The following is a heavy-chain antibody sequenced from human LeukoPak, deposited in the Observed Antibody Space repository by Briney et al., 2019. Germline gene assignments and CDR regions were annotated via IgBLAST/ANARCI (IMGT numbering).Heavy chain of an antibody. D-gene: IGHD5-24*01. CDR2: IKQDGGQK. Sequence: PGGSLRLSCAASGFTFSSYWMSWVRQAPGKGLEWVANIKQDGGQKFYVDSVKGRFTISRDNTKNSLYLQMNSLRAEDTAVYYCARDPPPATRDNYFDYWGQGTLVTVSS. V-gene: IGHV3-7*01. J-gene: IGHJ4*02. CDR1: GFTFSSYW. CDR3: ARDPPPATRDNYFDY.